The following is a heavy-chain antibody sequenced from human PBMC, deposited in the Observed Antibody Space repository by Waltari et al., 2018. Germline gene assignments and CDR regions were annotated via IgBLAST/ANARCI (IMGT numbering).Heavy chain of an antibody. J-gene: IGHJ3*02. CDR2: MNPNSGNT. Sequence: QVQLVQSGAEVKKPGASVKVSCKASGYTFTSYDITWVRQATGQGLEWMGWMNPNSGNTGYAQKFQGRVTMTRNTSISTAYMELSSLRSEDTAVYYCATTRAVADHDAFDIWGQGTMVTVSS. CDR1: GYTFTSYD. CDR3: ATTRAVADHDAFDI. D-gene: IGHD6-19*01. V-gene: IGHV1-8*01.